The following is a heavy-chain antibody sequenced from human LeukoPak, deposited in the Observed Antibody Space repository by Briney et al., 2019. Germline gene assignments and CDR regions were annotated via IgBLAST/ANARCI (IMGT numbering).Heavy chain of an antibody. CDR2: IYYSGST. Sequence: SETLSLTCTVSSGSIRSYYWSWIRQPPGKGLEWIGYIYYSGSTNYNPSLKSRVTISVDTSKNQFSLKLSSVTAADTAVYYCARLIQAPFAFDIWGQGTMVTVSS. J-gene: IGHJ3*02. CDR3: ARLIQAPFAFDI. V-gene: IGHV4-59*08. CDR1: SGSIRSYY.